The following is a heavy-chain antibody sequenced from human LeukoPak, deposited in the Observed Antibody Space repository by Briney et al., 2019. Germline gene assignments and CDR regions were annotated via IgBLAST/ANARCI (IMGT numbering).Heavy chain of an antibody. Sequence: GGPLRLSCSASGSIFSSDNMHWVRQAPGKGLEYVSGVTKNEDSTFYADSVQGRVTISRDNSKNTLFLQMNSLRPEDTAVYFCVKDLSGAYSFDSWGQGTLLT. CDR2: VTKNEDST. J-gene: IGHJ4*02. V-gene: IGHV3-64D*06. D-gene: IGHD3-10*01. CDR3: VKDLSGAYSFDS. CDR1: GSIFSSDN.